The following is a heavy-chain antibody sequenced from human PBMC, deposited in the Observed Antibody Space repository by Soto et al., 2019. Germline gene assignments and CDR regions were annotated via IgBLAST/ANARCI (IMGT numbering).Heavy chain of an antibody. J-gene: IGHJ6*04. D-gene: IGHD6-6*01. CDR1: DFTFSSYW. Sequence: EVQLVESGGGLFQPGGSRRLPCAPSDFTFSSYWMSWFRQAPGKGLEWVANIKQDGSEENYVDSVKGRFTISRDNAKNALYLQMNSLRVEDTAVYYCAREIAARLWGKGTTVTVSS. CDR3: AREIAARL. CDR2: IKQDGSEE. V-gene: IGHV3-7*01.